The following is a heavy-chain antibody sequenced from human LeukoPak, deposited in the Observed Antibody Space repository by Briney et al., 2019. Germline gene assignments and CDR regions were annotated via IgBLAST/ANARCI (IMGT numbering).Heavy chain of an antibody. CDR2: ISAYNGNT. J-gene: IGHJ4*02. D-gene: IGHD5-18*01. CDR3: ARGSRGYSYGSPDDY. CDR1: GYTFTSYG. Sequence: GASVKVSCKASGYTFTSYGISWVRQAPGQGLEWMGWISAYNGNTNYAQKLQGRVTMTRDTSTSTVYMELSSLRSEDTAVYYCARGSRGYSYGSPDDYWGQGTLVTVSS. V-gene: IGHV1-18*01.